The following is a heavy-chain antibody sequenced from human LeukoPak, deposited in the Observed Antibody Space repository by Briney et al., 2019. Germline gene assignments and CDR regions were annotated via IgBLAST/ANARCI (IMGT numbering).Heavy chain of an antibody. D-gene: IGHD6-6*01. CDR1: GGTFSSYA. CDR3: AGPLKSIAARYFDL. Sequence: SVKVSCKASGGTFSSYAISWVRQAPGQGLEWMGRIIPILGIINYAQKFQGRVTITADKSTSTAYMELSSLRSEDTAVYYCAGPLKSIAARYFDLWGRGTLVTVSS. J-gene: IGHJ2*01. CDR2: IIPILGII. V-gene: IGHV1-69*04.